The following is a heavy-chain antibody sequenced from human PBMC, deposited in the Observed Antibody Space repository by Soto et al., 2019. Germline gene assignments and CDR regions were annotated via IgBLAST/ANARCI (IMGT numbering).Heavy chain of an antibody. V-gene: IGHV3-30*18. Sequence: GGSLRLSCAASGFTFSSYGMHWVRQAPGKGLEWVAVISYHGSNKYYADSVKGRFTISRDNSKNTLYLQMNSLRAEDTAVYYCAKDPTSYGDRPTYFDYWGLGTLVTVSS. CDR3: AKDPTSYGDRPTYFDY. CDR1: GFTFSSYG. D-gene: IGHD4-17*01. J-gene: IGHJ4*02. CDR2: ISYHGSNK.